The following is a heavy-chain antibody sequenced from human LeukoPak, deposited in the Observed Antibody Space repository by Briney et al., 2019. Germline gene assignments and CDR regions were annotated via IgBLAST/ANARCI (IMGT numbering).Heavy chain of an antibody. CDR1: GYTFTSYG. J-gene: IGHJ3*02. CDR2: ISVYNGNT. CDR3: ARDPYDTDAFDI. D-gene: IGHD3-22*01. Sequence: GASVKVSCKASGYTFTSYGISWVRQAPGQGLEWMGWISVYNGNTDYAQKLQGRVTMTTDTSTSTTYMELRSLRSDDTAVYYCARDPYDTDAFDIWGQGTMVTVSS. V-gene: IGHV1-18*01.